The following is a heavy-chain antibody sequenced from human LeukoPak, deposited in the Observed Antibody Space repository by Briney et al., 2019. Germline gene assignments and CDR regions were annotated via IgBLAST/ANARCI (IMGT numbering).Heavy chain of an antibody. CDR2: INHSGST. CDR3: ARGMHPDY. CDR1: GGSFSGYY. J-gene: IGHJ4*02. Sequence: PSETLSLTCAVYGGSFSGYYWSWIRQPLGKGLEWIGEINHSGSTNYNPSLKSRVTISVDTSKNQFSLKLSSVTAADTAVYYCARGMHPDYWGQGTLVTVSS. V-gene: IGHV4-34*01.